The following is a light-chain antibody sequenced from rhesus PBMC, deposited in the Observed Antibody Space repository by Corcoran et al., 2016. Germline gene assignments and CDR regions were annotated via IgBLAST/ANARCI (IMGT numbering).Light chain of an antibody. CDR1: LSVNSN. V-gene: IGKV3-35*01. CDR2: DSS. Sequence: EIAMTQSPATLSLSPGERGTLSCRASLSVNSNLAWYQQKPGQAPRLLIYDSSNRATGIPDRFSGNGSGTDFTLTIRSREPEDVGVYYCQQGSSWPLTFGGGTKVEIK. CDR3: QQGSSWPLT. J-gene: IGKJ4*01.